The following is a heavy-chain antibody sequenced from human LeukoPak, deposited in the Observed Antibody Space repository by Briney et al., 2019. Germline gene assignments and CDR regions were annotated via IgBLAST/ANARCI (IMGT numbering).Heavy chain of an antibody. V-gene: IGHV4-31*03. CDR2: IYCSGST. D-gene: IGHD5-18*01. CDR1: GGSISSGGYY. CDR3: ARENSYGFRIFDY. Sequence: SETLSLTCTVSGGSISSGGYYWSWIRQHPGKGLEWIGYIYCSGSTYYNPSLKSRVTISVDKSKNQFSLKLSSVTAADTAVYYCARENSYGFRIFDYWGQGTLVTVSS. J-gene: IGHJ4*02.